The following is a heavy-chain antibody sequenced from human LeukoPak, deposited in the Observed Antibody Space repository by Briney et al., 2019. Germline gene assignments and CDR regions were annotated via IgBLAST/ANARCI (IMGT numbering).Heavy chain of an antibody. CDR3: ARHAYGGNSDFQH. D-gene: IGHD4-23*01. Sequence: PAETLSLTCSVSGGSISTYYWSWIRQPPGKGLEWIGYIYYSGSTNYNPSLESRVTISVDTSKNHCSLKLNSVTAADTAVYYCARHAYGGNSDFQHWGQGTVVTVSS. CDR2: IYYSGST. CDR1: GGSISTYY. J-gene: IGHJ1*01. V-gene: IGHV4-59*08.